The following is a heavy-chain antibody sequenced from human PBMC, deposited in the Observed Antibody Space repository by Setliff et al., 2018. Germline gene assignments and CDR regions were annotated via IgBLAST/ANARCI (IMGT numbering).Heavy chain of an antibody. CDR2: ISIDDDKT. V-gene: IGHV1-18*01. CDR1: GYTFISYD. CDR3: AREYGGRFSRWFDP. J-gene: IGHJ5*02. D-gene: IGHD2-15*01. Sequence: ASVKVSCKASGYTFISYDISWVRQAPGQGLEWMGWISIDDDKTKYAQKFQGRVTMTADTSTSTAYMELRSLRSDDTAVYYCAREYGGRFSRWFDPWGQGTLVTVSS.